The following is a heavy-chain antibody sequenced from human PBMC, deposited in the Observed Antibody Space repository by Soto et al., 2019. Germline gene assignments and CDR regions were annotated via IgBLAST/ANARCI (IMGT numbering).Heavy chain of an antibody. D-gene: IGHD6-6*01. CDR2: ISSSSSTI. CDR3: ARGLVYSSSSGYYYYGMDV. CDR1: GFTFIIYS. Sequence: PWGSRRLSCSASGFTFIIYSMNWVRQAPGKGLDWVSYISSSSSTIYYADSVKGRFTISRDNAKNSLYLQMNSLRDEDTAVYYCARGLVYSSSSGYYYYGMDVWGQGNTVTVSS. J-gene: IGHJ6*02. V-gene: IGHV3-48*02.